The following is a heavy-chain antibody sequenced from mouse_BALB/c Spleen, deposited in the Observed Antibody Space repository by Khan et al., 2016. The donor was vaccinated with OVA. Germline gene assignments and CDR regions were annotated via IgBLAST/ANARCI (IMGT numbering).Heavy chain of an antibody. CDR3: ATSYFYGYYFDY. V-gene: IGHV5-17*02. CDR1: GFTFSNYG. CDR2: ISGDTSTI. J-gene: IGHJ2*01. Sequence: EVKVVESGGGLVQPGGSRKLSCAASGFTFSNYGMHWVRQAPEKGLEWVAFISGDTSTIYYADTVKGRFTISRDNPKNTLFLQMTSLMSEDTARYYCATSYFYGYYFDYWGPGTTLTVSS. D-gene: IGHD1-1*01.